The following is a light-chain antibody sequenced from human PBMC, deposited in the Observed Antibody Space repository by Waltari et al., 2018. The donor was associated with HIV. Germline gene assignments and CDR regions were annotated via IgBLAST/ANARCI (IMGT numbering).Light chain of an antibody. J-gene: IGLJ3*02. CDR2: VTN. CDR1: SVRTYY. Sequence: SSELTQDPAVSVALGQTVRITCQGDSVRTYYASWYQQKPGQAPVLVFYVTNNRPSGIPDRFSGSTSGDTASLTITGAQAEDEADYYCNSRDDIGHWFFGAGTKVTVL. V-gene: IGLV3-19*01. CDR3: NSRDDIGHWF.